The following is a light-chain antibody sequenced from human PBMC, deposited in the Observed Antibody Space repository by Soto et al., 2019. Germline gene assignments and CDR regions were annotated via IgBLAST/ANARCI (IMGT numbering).Light chain of an antibody. CDR3: SSYTSSTTLYV. V-gene: IGLV2-14*03. Sequence: QSALTQPASVSGSPGQSITISCSGTISDLGTYNYVSWYQQHPGKAPKLIIYDVSNRPSGVSNRFSGSKSGNTASLTISGLQAEDEADYYCSSYTSSTTLYVFGTGTKLTVL. CDR1: ISDLGTYNY. CDR2: DVS. J-gene: IGLJ1*01.